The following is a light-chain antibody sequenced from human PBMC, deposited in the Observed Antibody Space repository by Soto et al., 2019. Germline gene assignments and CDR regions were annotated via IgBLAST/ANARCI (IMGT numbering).Light chain of an antibody. J-gene: IGLJ1*01. CDR2: GVS. CDR1: SSDVGGYNY. Sequence: QSVLTQPPSASGSPGQSVTISCTGTSSDVGGYNYVSWYQQYPGKAPKLMIYGVSERPSGVPDRVSGSKSGNTASLTVAGLQAEDEADCYCSSYAGSNTYVFGTGTQLTVL. V-gene: IGLV2-8*01. CDR3: SSYAGSNTYV.